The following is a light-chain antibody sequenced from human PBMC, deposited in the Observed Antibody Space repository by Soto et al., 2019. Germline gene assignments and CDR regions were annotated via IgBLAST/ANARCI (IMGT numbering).Light chain of an antibody. Sequence: QSVLTQPPSASGTPGQRVTISCSGSSSNIGSNTVNWYQQLPGTAPKLLIYSNNQRPSGVPDRFSGSKSGTSASLAISGLQAEDEAEYYCAALDDRLNWWGVGGGTKLTVL. CDR3: AALDDRLNWWG. CDR2: SNN. V-gene: IGLV1-44*01. CDR1: SSNIGSNT. J-gene: IGLJ3*02.